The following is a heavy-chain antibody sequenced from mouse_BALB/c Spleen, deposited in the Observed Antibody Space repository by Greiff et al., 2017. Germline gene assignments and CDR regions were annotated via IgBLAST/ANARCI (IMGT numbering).Heavy chain of an antibody. J-gene: IGHJ3*01. V-gene: IGHV7-3*02. CDR2: IRNKANGYTT. CDR1: GFTFTDYY. Sequence: EVKLVESGGGLVQPGGSLRLSCATSGFTFTDYYMSWVRQPPGKALEWLGFIRNKANGYTTEYSASVKGRFTISRDNSQSILYLQMNTLRAEDSATYYGARDRTMITTPFADWGQGTLVTVSA. CDR3: ARDRTMITTPFAD. D-gene: IGHD2-4*01.